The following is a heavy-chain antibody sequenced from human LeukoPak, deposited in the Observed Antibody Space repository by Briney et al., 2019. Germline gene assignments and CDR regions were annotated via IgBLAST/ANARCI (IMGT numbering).Heavy chain of an antibody. CDR1: GGSFSGYY. CDR2: INHSGST. V-gene: IGHV4-34*01. CDR3: ARGLDFWSAAIDY. J-gene: IGHJ4*02. Sequence: SETLSLTCAVYGGSFSGYYWSWIRQPPGKGLEWIGEINHSGSTNYNPSLKSRVTISVDTSKNQFSLKLSSVTAADTAVYYCARGLDFWSAAIDYWGQGTLVTVSS. D-gene: IGHD3-3*01.